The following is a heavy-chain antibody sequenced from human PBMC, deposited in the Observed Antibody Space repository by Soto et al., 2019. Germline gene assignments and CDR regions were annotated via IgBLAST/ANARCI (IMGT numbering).Heavy chain of an antibody. CDR2: INHSGST. J-gene: IGHJ4*02. D-gene: IGHD5-12*01. CDR3: AGGGGWLQLRPFDY. CDR1: GGSFSGYY. Sequence: QVQLQQWGAGLLKPSETLSLTCAVYGGSFSGYYWSWIRQPPGKGLEWIGEINHSGSTNYNPSLKSRVTISVDTSKNQFSLKLGSVTAADAAVYYCAGGGGWLQLRPFDYWGQGTLVTVSS. V-gene: IGHV4-34*01.